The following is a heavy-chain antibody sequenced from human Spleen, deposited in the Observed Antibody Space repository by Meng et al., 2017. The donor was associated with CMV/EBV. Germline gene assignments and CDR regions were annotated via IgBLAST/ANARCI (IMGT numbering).Heavy chain of an antibody. D-gene: IGHD4-17*01. CDR1: GFSFSTYA. V-gene: IGHV3-23*01. J-gene: IGHJ1*01. Sequence: SGFSFSTYAMGWVRQAPGKGLEWVSSLIGSGGGSYYADYVKGRFTISRDNSKKTLYLQMNSLRADDTAIYYCAKCGADGDYPIYFQHWGQGTLVTVSS. CDR3: AKCGADGDYPIYFQH. CDR2: LIGSGGGS.